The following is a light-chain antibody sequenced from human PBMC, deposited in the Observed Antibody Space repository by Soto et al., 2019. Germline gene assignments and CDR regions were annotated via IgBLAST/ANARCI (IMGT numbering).Light chain of an antibody. V-gene: IGKV1-5*03. CDR1: QSISTW. Sequence: DIQMTQSPSTLSASVGDRVTITCRASQSISTWLAWYQQKPGKVPKLLIYKASSLDSGVPSRFSGNGSGTEFTLTINSLQPDDFATYYCQRYNSYSPWTFGPGTKVEVK. J-gene: IGKJ1*01. CDR3: QRYNSYSPWT. CDR2: KAS.